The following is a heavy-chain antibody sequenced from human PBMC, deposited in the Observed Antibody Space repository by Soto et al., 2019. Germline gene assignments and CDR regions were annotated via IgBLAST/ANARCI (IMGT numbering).Heavy chain of an antibody. D-gene: IGHD3-16*01. V-gene: IGHV1-18*04. CDR2: ISGYSGNA. CDR3: AKITAGTPWGESYY. Sequence: QVQVMQSGAEVKKPGDSVKVSCKTSGYIFSDYGINWVRQAPGQGLEWMGWISGYSGNANLAQKFQGRVTMTTDKSTRTAYMELRRLISDETAVYYCAKITAGTPWGESYYWGPGTLVTVAS. J-gene: IGHJ4*02. CDR1: GYIFSDYG.